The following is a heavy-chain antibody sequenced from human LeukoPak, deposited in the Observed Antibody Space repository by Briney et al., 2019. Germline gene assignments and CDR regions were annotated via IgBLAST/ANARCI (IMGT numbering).Heavy chain of an antibody. D-gene: IGHD6-19*01. CDR3: ARRLYSSGWYWFDP. J-gene: IGHJ5*02. Sequence: SEALSLTCAVYGGSFSGYYWSWIRQPPGKGLEWIGEIDHSGSTNYNPSLKSRVTISVDTSKNQFSLKLSSVTAADTAVYYCARRLYSSGWYWFDPWGQGTLVTVSS. V-gene: IGHV4-34*01. CDR2: IDHSGST. CDR1: GGSFSGYY.